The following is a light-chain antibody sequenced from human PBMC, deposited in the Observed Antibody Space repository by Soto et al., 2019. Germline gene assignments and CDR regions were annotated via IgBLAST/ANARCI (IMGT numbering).Light chain of an antibody. J-gene: IGKJ4*01. CDR1: QGISSY. Sequence: IQLTQSPSSLSASVGDRVTITCRASQGISSYLAWYQQKPGKAPNLLIYAASTLQRGVPSRFSGSGSGTDFTLTISSLQPEDFATYYCQQLNSYHPTFGGWTKVDIK. CDR3: QQLNSYHPT. CDR2: AAS. V-gene: IGKV1-9*01.